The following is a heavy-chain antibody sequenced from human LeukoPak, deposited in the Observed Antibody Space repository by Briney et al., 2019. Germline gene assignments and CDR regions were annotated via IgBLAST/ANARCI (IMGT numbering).Heavy chain of an antibody. J-gene: IGHJ4*02. CDR3: AKGYRSHLLILLDY. V-gene: IGHV3-30*04. Sequence: GGSLRLSCEAYEFSFSSYSMHWVRQTPDKGLDWLAVMSGDGSKTFYTDSVKGQFTISRDNSKNTVYLQMNSLRAADTALYYCAKGYRSHLLILLDYWGQGTLVTVSS. CDR2: MSGDGSKT. D-gene: IGHD3-10*01. CDR1: EFSFSSYS.